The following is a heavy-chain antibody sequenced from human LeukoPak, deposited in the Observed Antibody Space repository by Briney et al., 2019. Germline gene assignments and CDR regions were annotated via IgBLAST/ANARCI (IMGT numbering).Heavy chain of an antibody. Sequence: GGSLSFSCAAPGFAFSSYAMSWVRQAPGKGLEGVSAISGSGGSTYYADSVKGRFTISRDNSKNTLYLQMNSLRAEDTAVYYCASLVRGVIPSMEFDPWGQGTLVTVSS. CDR2: ISGSGGST. D-gene: IGHD3-10*01. CDR1: GFAFSSYA. CDR3: ASLVRGVIPSMEFDP. V-gene: IGHV3-23*01. J-gene: IGHJ5*02.